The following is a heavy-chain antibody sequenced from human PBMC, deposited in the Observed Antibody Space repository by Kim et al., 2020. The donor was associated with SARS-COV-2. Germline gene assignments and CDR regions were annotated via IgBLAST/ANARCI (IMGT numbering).Heavy chain of an antibody. Sequence: GGSLRLSCAASGFTFSAYTMNWVRQAPAKGLEWVAYISGTTTTIYYADSVKGRFTVSRDNTKNSLFLQMNSLRAEDTAVYYCAIEVAYMSFGVDAWGTG. V-gene: IGHV3-48*01. CDR3: AIEVAYMSFGVDA. D-gene: IGHD1-1*01. CDR2: ISGTTTTI. J-gene: IGHJ6*04. CDR1: GFTFSAYT.